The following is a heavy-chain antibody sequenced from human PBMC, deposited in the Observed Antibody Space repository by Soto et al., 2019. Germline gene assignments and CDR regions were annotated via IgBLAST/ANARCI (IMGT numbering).Heavy chain of an antibody. CDR2: IYWDDDK. Sequence: QITLKESGPTLVKPTQTLTLTCTFSGFSLSTTGVGVGWIRQPPGKALEWLALIYWDDDKRYNPSLNSRLTIPKDTSKNHVVLAMTNIVPVDTATYYCVQSRCCGDCLQSYSSNSYYGLDVWGQGTTFTVSS. CDR1: GFSLSTTGVG. CDR3: VQSRCCGDCLQSYSSNSYYGLDV. V-gene: IGHV2-5*02. J-gene: IGHJ6*02. D-gene: IGHD2-21*02.